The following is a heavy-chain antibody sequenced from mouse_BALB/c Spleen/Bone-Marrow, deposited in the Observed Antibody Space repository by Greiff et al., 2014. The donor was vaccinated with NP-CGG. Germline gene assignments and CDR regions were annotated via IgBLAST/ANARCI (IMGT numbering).Heavy chain of an antibody. CDR3: ARSVIGAMDY. J-gene: IGHJ4*01. V-gene: IGHV3-2*02. Sequence: EVQRVESGPGLVKPSQSLSLTCTVTGYSITSNYAWNWIRQFPGNKLEWMGYISYSGVTSYSPPLKSRISITRDTSKNQFFLQLTSVTTEDTATYYCARSVIGAMDYWGQGTSVTVSS. D-gene: IGHD1-1*01. CDR2: ISYSGVT. CDR1: GYSITSNYA.